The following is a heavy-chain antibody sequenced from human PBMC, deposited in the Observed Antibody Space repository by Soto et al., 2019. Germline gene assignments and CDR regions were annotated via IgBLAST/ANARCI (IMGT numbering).Heavy chain of an antibody. CDR1: GYTFTSYG. D-gene: IGHD5-12*01. Sequence: QVQLVQSGAEVKKPGASVKVSCKASGYTFTSYGISWVRQAPGQGLEWMGWISAYNGNTNYAQKLQGRVTMTTDTSTSTDYMELRSLRSDDTAVYYCARYSGYDELLPTWFDPWGQGTLVTVSS. CDR2: ISAYNGNT. J-gene: IGHJ5*02. V-gene: IGHV1-18*01. CDR3: ARYSGYDELLPTWFDP.